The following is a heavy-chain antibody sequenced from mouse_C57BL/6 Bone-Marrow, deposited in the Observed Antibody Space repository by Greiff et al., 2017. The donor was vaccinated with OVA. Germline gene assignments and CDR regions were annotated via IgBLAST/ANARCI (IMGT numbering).Heavy chain of an antibody. CDR3: ARDLWDGRDY. Sequence: QVQLQQPGAELVRPGSSVKLSCKASGYTFTSYWMHWVKQRPIQGLEWIGNIDPSDGDTNYNQKFKGKATLTVDKSSSPAYMQLSSLTSEGSAVYSSARDLWDGRDYWGQGTSDNV. CDR1: GYTFTSYW. D-gene: IGHD1-1*02. V-gene: IGHV1-52*01. J-gene: IGHJ4*01. CDR2: IDPSDGDT.